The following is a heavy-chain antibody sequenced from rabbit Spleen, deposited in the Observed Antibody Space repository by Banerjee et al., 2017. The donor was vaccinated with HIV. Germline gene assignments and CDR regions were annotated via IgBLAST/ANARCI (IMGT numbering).Heavy chain of an antibody. Sequence: LEESGGGLVKPGGTLTLTCTVSGFSFSSNWICWVRQAPGKGLEWIACIDTSDGDTDYANWPKGRFTISKASSTTVTLQMTSLTAADTATYFCVRGASDSGYYNLWGPGTLVTVS. V-gene: IGHV1S45*01. D-gene: IGHD1-1*01. J-gene: IGHJ4*01. CDR1: GFSFSSNW. CDR2: IDTSDGDT. CDR3: VRGASDSGYYNL.